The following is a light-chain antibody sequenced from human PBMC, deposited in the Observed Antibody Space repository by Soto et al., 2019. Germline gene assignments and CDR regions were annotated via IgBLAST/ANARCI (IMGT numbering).Light chain of an antibody. CDR1: QGIGNY. J-gene: IGKJ1*01. Sequence: DIQMTQSPSSLSASVGDRVTITCRASQGIGNYLAWYQQKPGKAPKLLIYKASSLESGVPSRFSGSGSGTEFTLTISSLQPDDFATYYCQQYNSYPWTFGQGTKVDI. CDR2: KAS. V-gene: IGKV1-5*03. CDR3: QQYNSYPWT.